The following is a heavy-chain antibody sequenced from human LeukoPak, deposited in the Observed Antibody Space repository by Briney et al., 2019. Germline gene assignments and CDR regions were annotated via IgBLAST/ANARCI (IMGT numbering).Heavy chain of an antibody. Sequence: GGSLRLSCAASGLSSTIYWMHWVRQVPGKGLVWVSRIKLDENTAYYADFVKGRFTISRDDAKATVYLQMNSLRAEDSAVYYCARDRPFWNWGQGTLVTVSS. CDR1: GLSSTIYW. J-gene: IGHJ4*02. CDR3: ARDRPFWN. D-gene: IGHD3-3*01. CDR2: IKLDENTA. V-gene: IGHV3-74*01.